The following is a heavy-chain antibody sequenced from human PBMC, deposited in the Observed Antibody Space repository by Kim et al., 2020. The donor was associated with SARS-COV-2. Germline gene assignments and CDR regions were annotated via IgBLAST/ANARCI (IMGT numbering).Heavy chain of an antibody. CDR1: GFTFSAFW. Sequence: GGSLRLSCAASGFTFSAFWMTWVRQAPGKGLEWVANINEDESEKNYVDSVKGRFTISRDNAKNSLFLQMNSLRAEDTAVYYCARDLADISTGYHSDYWGQDTLVTVS. CDR3: ARDLADISTGYHSDY. J-gene: IGHJ1*01. CDR2: INEDESEK. V-gene: IGHV3-7*01. D-gene: IGHD3-9*01.